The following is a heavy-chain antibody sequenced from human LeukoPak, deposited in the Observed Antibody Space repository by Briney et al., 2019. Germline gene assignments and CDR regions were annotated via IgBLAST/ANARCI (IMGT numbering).Heavy chain of an antibody. CDR1: GFTFSSYA. CDR2: ISGSGGST. J-gene: IGHJ4*02. V-gene: IGHV3-23*01. CDR3: AKDLYDSSGYYSGFDY. D-gene: IGHD3-22*01. Sequence: GGSLRLSCAASGFTFSSYAMSWVRQAPGKGLEWDSAISGSGGSTYYADSVKGRFTISRDNSKNTLYLQMNSLRAEDTAVYYCAKDLYDSSGYYSGFDYWGQGTLVTVSS.